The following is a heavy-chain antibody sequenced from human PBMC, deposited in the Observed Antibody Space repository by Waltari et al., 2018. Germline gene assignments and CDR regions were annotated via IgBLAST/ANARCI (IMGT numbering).Heavy chain of an antibody. CDR2: IIPIFGTA. J-gene: IGHJ6*02. V-gene: IGHV1-69*08. CDR1: GGTFSSYA. CDR3: ARDPGLPYIVVVHYGMDV. Sequence: QVQLVQSGAEVKKPGSSVKVSCKASGGTFSSYAISWVRQAPGQGLEWMGRIIPIFGTANYAQKFQGRVTITADKATSTAYMELSSLRSEDTAVYYCARDPGLPYIVVVHYGMDVLGQGTTVTVSS. D-gene: IGHD2-15*01.